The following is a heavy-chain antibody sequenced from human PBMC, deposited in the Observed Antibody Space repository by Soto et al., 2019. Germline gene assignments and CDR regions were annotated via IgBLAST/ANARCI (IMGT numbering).Heavy chain of an antibody. Sequence: GGSLRLSCAASGFTFRNYGMNWVRQAPGKGLEWVSYIGIGSSTTYYADSVKGRFTISRDNSKNTLYLQMNSLRAEDTAVYYCAHRNYYESRGYYYYFDYWGQGTLVTVSS. CDR1: GFTFRNYG. CDR3: AHRNYYESRGYYYYFDY. V-gene: IGHV3-48*01. J-gene: IGHJ4*02. D-gene: IGHD3-22*01. CDR2: IGIGSSTT.